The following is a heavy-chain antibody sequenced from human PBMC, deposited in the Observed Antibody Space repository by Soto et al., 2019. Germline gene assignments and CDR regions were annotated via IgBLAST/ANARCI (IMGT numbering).Heavy chain of an antibody. J-gene: IGHJ5*02. V-gene: IGHV4-39*01. D-gene: IGHD3-10*01. CDR2: IYYSGST. Sequence: SETLSLTCTVSGGSISSSSYYWGWIRQPPGKGLEWIGSIYYSGSTYYNPSLKSRVTISVDTSKNQFSLKLSSVTAADTAVYYCARGGTYYYGSGNTNWFDPWGQGPLVTVSS. CDR1: GGSISSSSYY. CDR3: ARGGTYYYGSGNTNWFDP.